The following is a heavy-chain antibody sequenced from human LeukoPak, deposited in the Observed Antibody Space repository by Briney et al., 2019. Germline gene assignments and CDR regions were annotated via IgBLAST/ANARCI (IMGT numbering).Heavy chain of an antibody. J-gene: IGHJ3*02. CDR1: GGSVSSYY. V-gene: IGHV4-59*02. CDR3: ARARNVSAWYAFDI. CDR2: IYYTGSG. Sequence: SETLSLTCTVSGGSVSSYYWSWIRQPPGKGLEWIGYIYYTGSGNNSPSLKSRVTMSVDTSKNQFSLRLNSVTAADTAVYYCARARNVSAWYAFDIWGQGTMVTVSS. D-gene: IGHD6-19*01.